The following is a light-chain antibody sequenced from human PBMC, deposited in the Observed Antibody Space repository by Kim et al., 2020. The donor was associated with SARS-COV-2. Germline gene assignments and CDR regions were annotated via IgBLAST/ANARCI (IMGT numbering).Light chain of an antibody. Sequence: GRPVTLACGPSTGAGTSSHYPYWYQQKAGQAPRPLVYDKNNKHSRTPARFSGSLLGGKAALTLSGAQPEDEADYYCALSFGGAPWVFGGGTQLTVL. CDR3: ALSFGGAPWV. CDR2: DKN. CDR1: TGAGTSSHY. V-gene: IGLV7-46*01. J-gene: IGLJ3*02.